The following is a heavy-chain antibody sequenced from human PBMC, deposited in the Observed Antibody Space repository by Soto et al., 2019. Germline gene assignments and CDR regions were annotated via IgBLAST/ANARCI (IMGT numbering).Heavy chain of an antibody. D-gene: IGHD3-10*01. J-gene: IGHJ6*03. CDR3: ARAYYGSGSTYYYYMDV. CDR2: IYYSGST. V-gene: IGHV4-59*01. Sequence: SETLSLTCAVYGGSFSGYYWSWIRQPPGKGLEWIGYIYYSGSTNYNPSLKSRVTISVDTSKNQFSLKLSSVTAADTAVYYCARAYYGSGSTYYYYMDVWGKGTTVTVSS. CDR1: GGSFSGYY.